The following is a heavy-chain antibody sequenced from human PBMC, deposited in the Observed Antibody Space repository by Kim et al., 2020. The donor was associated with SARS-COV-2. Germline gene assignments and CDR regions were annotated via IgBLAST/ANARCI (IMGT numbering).Heavy chain of an antibody. V-gene: IGHV1-3*01. D-gene: IGHD3-10*01. CDR3: ARALGDFWFGGYAY. CDR2: INAGNGNT. Sequence: ASVKVSCKTSGYTFTNYAMHWVRQAPGQRLEWMGWINAGNGNTKYSQKFQGRVTITRDTSANTAYMDLSSLRSEDTAVYYCARALGDFWFGGYAYWGQGT. CDR1: GYTFTNYA. J-gene: IGHJ4*02.